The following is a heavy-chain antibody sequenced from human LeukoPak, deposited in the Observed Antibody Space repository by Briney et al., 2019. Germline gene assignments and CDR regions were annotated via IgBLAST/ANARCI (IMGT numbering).Heavy chain of an antibody. V-gene: IGHV4-4*07. CDR1: GGSISSYF. CDR2: IYATGST. CDR3: ARVMAGAAPWVFDY. J-gene: IGHJ4*01. Sequence: SETLSLTCTVPGGSISSYFWSWIRQPAGKGLEYIGRIYATGSTTYNPSLKSRVTMSVDTSKNHFSLKLPSVTAADTALYYCARVMAGAAPWVFDYWGQGTLVTVSS. D-gene: IGHD6-19*01.